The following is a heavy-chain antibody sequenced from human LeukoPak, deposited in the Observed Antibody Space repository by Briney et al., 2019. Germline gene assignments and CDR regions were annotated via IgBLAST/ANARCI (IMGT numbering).Heavy chain of an antibody. CDR1: GFTFSIYE. Sequence: PGGSLRLSCTASGFTFSIYEMPWVRQVPGKGLEWVSYIDSSAETLYYMDSVKGRFTISRDNAKNSLYLQMNSLRAEDTAVYYCARDADVGVYLDYWGQGTLVTVSS. D-gene: IGHD2-8*01. CDR3: ARDADVGVYLDY. CDR2: IDSSAETL. J-gene: IGHJ4*02. V-gene: IGHV3-48*03.